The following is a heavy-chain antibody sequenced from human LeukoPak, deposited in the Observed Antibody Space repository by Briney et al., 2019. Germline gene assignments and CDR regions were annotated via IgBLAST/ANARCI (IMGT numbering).Heavy chain of an antibody. J-gene: IGHJ4*02. CDR3: AKLPYGDEIFDY. D-gene: IGHD4-17*01. Sequence: PGGSLRLSCAASGFTFSSYGMHWVRQAPGKGLEWVAVISYDGSHKYYADSVKGRFTISRDNSENTLYLQMNSLRAEDTAVYYCAKLPYGDEIFDYWGQGTLVTVSS. CDR2: ISYDGSHK. V-gene: IGHV3-30*18. CDR1: GFTFSSYG.